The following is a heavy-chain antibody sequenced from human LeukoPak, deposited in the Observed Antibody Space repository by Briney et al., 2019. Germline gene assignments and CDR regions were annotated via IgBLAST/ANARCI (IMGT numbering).Heavy chain of an antibody. CDR2: LVLGSGST. D-gene: IGHD3-22*01. CDR3: ATDSYYYDSSGSSGPLFPTH. J-gene: IGHJ1*01. V-gene: IGHV1-58*02. Sequence: SVKVSCQASGFTFTSSAMLWVRQARGQRLEWIGWLVLGSGSTNYAQKFRDRVTITMDRSTTTAYMELSSLRSEDTAVYYCATDSYYYDSSGSSGPLFPTHWGQGTLVTVSS. CDR1: GFTFTSSA.